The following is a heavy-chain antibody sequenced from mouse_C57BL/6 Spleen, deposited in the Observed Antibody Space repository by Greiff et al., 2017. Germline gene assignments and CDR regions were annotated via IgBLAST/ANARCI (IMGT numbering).Heavy chain of an antibody. D-gene: IGHD1-1*01. CDR2: IYPGSGST. J-gene: IGHJ4*01. CDR1: GYTFTSYW. CDR3: ARTAAADYGGSDYAMDY. Sequence: QVQLQQPGAELVKPGASVKMSCKASGYTFTSYWITWVKQRPGQGLEWIGDIYPGSGSTNYNEKFKGKATLTVDTSSSTAYMQLSSLTSEDSAVNYCARTAAADYGGSDYAMDYWGQGTSVTVSS. V-gene: IGHV1-55*01.